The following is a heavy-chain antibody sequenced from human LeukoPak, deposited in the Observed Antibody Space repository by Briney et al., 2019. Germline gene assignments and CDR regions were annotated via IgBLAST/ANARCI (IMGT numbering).Heavy chain of an antibody. D-gene: IGHD2/OR15-2a*01. V-gene: IGHV3-20*04. CDR3: AKYFVGQMAPFDY. J-gene: IGHJ4*02. CDR2: INWSGRDT. CDR1: GFTFDDYG. Sequence: GGSLRLSCAAPGFTFDDYGMSWVRQAPGKGLEWVSGINWSGRDTNYADSVKGRFTISRDSAKKSLHLQMNSLRAEDTALYYCAKYFVGQMAPFDYWGQGTLVTVSS.